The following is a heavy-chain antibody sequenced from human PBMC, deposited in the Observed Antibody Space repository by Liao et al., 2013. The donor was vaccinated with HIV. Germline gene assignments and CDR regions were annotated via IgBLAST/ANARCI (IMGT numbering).Heavy chain of an antibody. J-gene: IGHJ3*01. CDR1: GGSINNHY. CDR3: AARITISGVAIPHALDV. Sequence: QVHLEQWGGRLLKPSETLSLTCAVSGGSINNHYWNWIRQPAGRGLEWIGRIHTSGNTNYNPSLKSRVSMSVDTSKNQLSLRLTSVTAADTAVYYCAARITISGVAIPHALDVWGQGTMVAVSS. V-gene: IGHV4-59*10. CDR2: IHTSGNT. D-gene: IGHD3-3*01.